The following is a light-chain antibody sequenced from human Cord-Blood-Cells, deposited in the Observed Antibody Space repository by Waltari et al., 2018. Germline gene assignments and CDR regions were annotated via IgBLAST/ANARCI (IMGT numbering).Light chain of an antibody. V-gene: IGLV3-19*01. CDR3: NSRDSSGNV. J-gene: IGLJ2*01. CDR1: SLRSYY. Sequence: SSELTQDPAVSVALGQTVRITCQGDSLRSYYASWYQQKPGQAPVLVICGNNNRPSGIPARFSGSSSGNTASLTITGAQAEDEADYYCNSRDSSGNVFGGGTKLTVL. CDR2: GNN.